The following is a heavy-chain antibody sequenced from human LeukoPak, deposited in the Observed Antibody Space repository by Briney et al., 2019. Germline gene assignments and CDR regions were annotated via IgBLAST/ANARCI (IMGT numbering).Heavy chain of an antibody. D-gene: IGHD1-26*01. CDR1: GGTFSSYA. J-gene: IGHJ4*02. V-gene: IGHV1-69*05. CDR2: IIPIFGTA. CDR3: ARDRGSYDMDY. Sequence: ASVKVSCKASGGTFSSYAIGWVRQAPGQGLEWMGRIIPIFGTANYAQKFQGRVTITTDESTSTAYMELSSLRSEDTAVYYCARDRGSYDMDYWGQGTLVTVSS.